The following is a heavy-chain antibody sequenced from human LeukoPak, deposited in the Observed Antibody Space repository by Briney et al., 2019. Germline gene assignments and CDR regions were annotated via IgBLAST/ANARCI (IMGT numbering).Heavy chain of an antibody. D-gene: IGHD6-19*01. CDR2: IYYSGST. CDR1: GGSISSYY. CDR3: ARDPHSSGVFDY. V-gene: IGHV4-59*01. J-gene: IGHJ4*02. Sequence: SETLSLTCTVSGGSISSYYWSWIRQPPGKGLEWIGYIYYSGSTNYNPSLKSRVTISVDTSKNQFSLKLNSVTAADTAVYYCARDPHSSGVFDYWGQGTLVTVSS.